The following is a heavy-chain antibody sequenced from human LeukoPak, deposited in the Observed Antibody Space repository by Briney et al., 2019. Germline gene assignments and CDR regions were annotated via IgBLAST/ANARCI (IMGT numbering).Heavy chain of an antibody. J-gene: IGHJ4*02. D-gene: IGHD3-16*01. V-gene: IGHV3-23*01. CDR1: GFMFNSYV. CDR3: ARGKFYFDY. CDR2: INGGGGNT. Sequence: PGGSLRLSCAASGFMFNSYVMSWVRQAPGKGLEWVSAINGGGGNTYYADSVKGRFTISRDNSKNTLYLQMNSLRAEDTAVYYCARGKFYFDYWGQGTLVTVSS.